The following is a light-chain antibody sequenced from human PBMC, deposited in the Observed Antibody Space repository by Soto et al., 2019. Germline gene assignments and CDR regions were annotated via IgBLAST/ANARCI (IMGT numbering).Light chain of an antibody. CDR2: QTS. Sequence: EIVLTQSPATLSSFPGDRVTLSCRASQYINTRLAWYQHRPGQAPSLLIYQTSIRAAGIPARFSASGTGTDFTLTISDVQHEDFAVYYCHQRQSWPRTFGQGTKVDI. CDR1: QYINTR. V-gene: IGKV3-11*01. CDR3: HQRQSWPRT. J-gene: IGKJ1*01.